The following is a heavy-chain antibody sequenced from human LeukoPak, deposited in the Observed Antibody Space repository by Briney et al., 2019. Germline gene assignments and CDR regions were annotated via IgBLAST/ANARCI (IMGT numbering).Heavy chain of an antibody. Sequence: ASVKVSCKASGYTFTSYGISWVRQAPGQGLEWMGWISAYNGNTNYAQKLQGRVTMTTDTSTSTAYMELSSLRSEDTAVYYCARASYIVVVPAAPRFYAFDIWGQGTMVTVSS. J-gene: IGHJ3*02. CDR2: ISAYNGNT. CDR1: GYTFTSYG. V-gene: IGHV1-18*01. CDR3: ARASYIVVVPAAPRFYAFDI. D-gene: IGHD2-2*01.